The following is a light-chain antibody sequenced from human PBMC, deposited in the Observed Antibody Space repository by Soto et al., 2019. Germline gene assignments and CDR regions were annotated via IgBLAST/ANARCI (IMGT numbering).Light chain of an antibody. V-gene: IGLV2-8*01. CDR3: SSYAGNNIVI. Sequence: QSALTQPPSASGSPGQSVTISCTGTTSDVGAYDYVSWYQQHPGKGPNLMIYEVNKRPSGVPDRFSGSKSGNTASLTVSGLQAEDEADYFCSSYAGNNIVIFGGGTKVTVL. CDR2: EVN. CDR1: TSDVGAYDY. J-gene: IGLJ2*01.